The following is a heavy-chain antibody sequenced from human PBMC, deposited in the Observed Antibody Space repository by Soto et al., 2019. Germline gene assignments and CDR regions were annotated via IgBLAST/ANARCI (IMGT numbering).Heavy chain of an antibody. V-gene: IGHV4-59*01. Sequence: SETLSLTCTVSGGSISSYYWSWIRQPPGKGLEWIGYIYYSGSTNYNPSLKSRVTISVDTSKNQFSLKLTSVTAADTAVYYCARRYGGNFDYWGQGTLVTVSS. J-gene: IGHJ4*02. CDR1: GGSISSYY. CDR2: IYYSGST. D-gene: IGHD1-26*01. CDR3: ARRYGGNFDY.